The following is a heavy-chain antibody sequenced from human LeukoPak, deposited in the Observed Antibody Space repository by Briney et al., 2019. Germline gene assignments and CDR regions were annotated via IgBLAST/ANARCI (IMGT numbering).Heavy chain of an antibody. J-gene: IGHJ4*02. D-gene: IGHD3-22*01. CDR2: ISYDGSTK. Sequence: PGGSLRLSCAASGFTFSSYGMHWVRQAPGKGLEWVAVISYDGSTKNYADSVKGRFTISRDNSKDTLYLQMNSLRAGDTAVYYCARDFGIYYYDSSVRTPPFDYWGQGTLVTVSS. V-gene: IGHV3-30*03. CDR1: GFTFSSYG. CDR3: ARDFGIYYYDSSVRTPPFDY.